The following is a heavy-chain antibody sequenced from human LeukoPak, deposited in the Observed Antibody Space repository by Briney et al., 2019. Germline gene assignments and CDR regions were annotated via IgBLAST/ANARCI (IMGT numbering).Heavy chain of an antibody. CDR3: ASSKGY. V-gene: IGHV4-39*07. D-gene: IGHD2-2*01. CDR2: IYTSGST. Sequence: PSETLSLTCTVSGGSISSSSYYWGWIRQPPGKGLEWIGRIYTSGSTNYNPSLKSRVTMSVDTSKNQFSLKLSSVTAADTAVYYCASSKGYWGQGTLVTVSS. CDR1: GGSISSSSYY. J-gene: IGHJ4*02.